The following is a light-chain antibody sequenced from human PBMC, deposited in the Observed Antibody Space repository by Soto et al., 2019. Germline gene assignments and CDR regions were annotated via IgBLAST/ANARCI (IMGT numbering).Light chain of an antibody. CDR1: SSNIGAGYD. Sequence: QSVLTQPPSVSGAPGQRVTISCTGSSSNIGAGYDVHWYQQLPGTAPKLLIYGSSSRPSGVPGRFSGSKSGTSASLAITGLQAEDEADYYCQSYDSSLRAVFGGGTKVTVL. J-gene: IGLJ2*01. V-gene: IGLV1-40*01. CDR3: QSYDSSLRAV. CDR2: GSS.